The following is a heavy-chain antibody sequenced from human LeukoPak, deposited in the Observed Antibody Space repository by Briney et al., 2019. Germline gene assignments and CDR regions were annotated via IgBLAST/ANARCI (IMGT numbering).Heavy chain of an antibody. J-gene: IGHJ4*02. V-gene: IGHV4-39*01. CDR2: IYYSGST. D-gene: IGHD3-3*01. CDR1: GGSISSSSYY. CDR3: ATLRFLEWSL. Sequence: PSETLSLTCTVSGGSISSSSYYWGWIRQPPGKGLEWIGSIYYSGSTYYNPSLKSRVTISVDTSKNQFSLKLSSVTAADTAVYYCATLRFLEWSLWGQGTLVTVSS.